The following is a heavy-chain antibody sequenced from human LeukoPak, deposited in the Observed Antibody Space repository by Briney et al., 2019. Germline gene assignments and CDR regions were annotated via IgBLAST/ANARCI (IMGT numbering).Heavy chain of an antibody. J-gene: IGHJ4*02. CDR1: GGTFSSYG. Sequence: ASVKVSCKASGGTFSSYGISWVRQAPGQGLEWMGWISAYNGNTNYAQKLQGRVTMTTDTSTSTAYMELRSLRSDDTAVYYCARGSRIAGAGDYFDYWGQGTLVTVSS. V-gene: IGHV1-18*01. CDR2: ISAYNGNT. D-gene: IGHD6-19*01. CDR3: ARGSRIAGAGDYFDY.